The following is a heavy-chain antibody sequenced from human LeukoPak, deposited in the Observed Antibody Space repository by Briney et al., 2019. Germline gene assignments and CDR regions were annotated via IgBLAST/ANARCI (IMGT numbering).Heavy chain of an antibody. Sequence: GGSLRLSCAASGFSFSNAWMDWVRRAPGNGLEWVGRIKSKTDGGTAHYAAPVKGRFTISRDDSRNTMYLQMNSLKTEDTAVYYCARENRHSSGWYGAFDIWGQGTMVTVSS. CDR1: GFSFSNAW. CDR2: IKSKTDGGTA. D-gene: IGHD6-19*01. V-gene: IGHV3-15*01. CDR3: ARENRHSSGWYGAFDI. J-gene: IGHJ3*02.